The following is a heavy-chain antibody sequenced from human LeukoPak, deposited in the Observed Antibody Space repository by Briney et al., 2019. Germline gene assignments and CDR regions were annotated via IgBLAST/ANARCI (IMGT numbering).Heavy chain of an antibody. CDR1: GGSISSTSYY. V-gene: IGHV4-39*07. D-gene: IGHD2-21*01. J-gene: IGHJ4*02. CDR2: IYYSGST. Sequence: SETLSLTCTVSGGSISSTSYYWGWIRQPPGKGLEWIGTIYYSGSTYYNPSLKSRVTISVDTSKKQFSLKLSSVAAADTPVYFCTRDLAGHFGGFYFDYWGQGTLVTVSS. CDR3: TRDLAGHFGGFYFDY.